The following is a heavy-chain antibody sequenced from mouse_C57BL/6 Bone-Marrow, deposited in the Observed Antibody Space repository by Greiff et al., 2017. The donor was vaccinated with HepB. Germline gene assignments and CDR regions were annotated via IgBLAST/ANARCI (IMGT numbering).Heavy chain of an antibody. Sequence: EVQLVESGGGLVKPGGSLKLSCAASGFTFSDYGMHWVRQAPEKGLEWVAYISSGSSTIYYADTVKGRFTISRDNAKNTLFLQMTSLRSEDTAMYYCARSIYYGYDRYFDVWGTGTTVTVSS. D-gene: IGHD2-2*01. CDR3: ARSIYYGYDRYFDV. V-gene: IGHV5-17*01. CDR2: ISSGSSTI. CDR1: GFTFSDYG. J-gene: IGHJ1*03.